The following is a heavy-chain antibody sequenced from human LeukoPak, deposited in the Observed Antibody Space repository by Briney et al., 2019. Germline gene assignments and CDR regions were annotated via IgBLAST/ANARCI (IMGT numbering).Heavy chain of an antibody. V-gene: IGHV3-48*02. J-gene: IGHJ6*03. CDR3: ARLLATWDYYYMDV. Sequence: GGSLRLSCAGSGFTFSTYSIKWVRQAPGKGLEWVSHVGGSGSFIYYADSVKGRFTISRDNAKNSVYLQMNSLRDEDTAVYFCARLLATWDYYYMDVWGKGTTVTVSS. CDR1: GFTFSTYS. D-gene: IGHD3-3*02. CDR2: VGGSGSFI.